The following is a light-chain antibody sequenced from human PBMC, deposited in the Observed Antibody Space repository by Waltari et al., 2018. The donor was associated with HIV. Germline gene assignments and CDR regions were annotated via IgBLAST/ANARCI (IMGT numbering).Light chain of an antibody. J-gene: IGLJ2*01. CDR2: EVT. CDR1: NSDIGTYDY. Sequence: QSALTQPPSASGSPGQSVTLSCPATNSDIGTYDYVPCYQQHPGKAPKLVISEVTKRPSGVSDRFSGSKSGNTAFLTVSGLQAEDEADYYCSSFANRDGFYVLFGGGTRLTVL. CDR3: SSFANRDGFYVL. V-gene: IGLV2-8*01.